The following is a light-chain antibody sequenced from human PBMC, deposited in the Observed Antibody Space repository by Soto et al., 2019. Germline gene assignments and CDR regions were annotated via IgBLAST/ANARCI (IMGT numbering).Light chain of an antibody. CDR1: QNLLHSNGYNY. V-gene: IGKV2-28*01. CDR2: LGS. J-gene: IGKJ1*01. CDR3: MQTVQAPWT. Sequence: DIVMTRSPLSLAVTPGEPASISCRSSQNLLHSNGYNYMDWYLQKPGQSPQLLIYLGSNRASGVPDRFSGSGSGTDFTLKISRVEAEDVGVYYCMQTVQAPWTFGQGTKVEIK.